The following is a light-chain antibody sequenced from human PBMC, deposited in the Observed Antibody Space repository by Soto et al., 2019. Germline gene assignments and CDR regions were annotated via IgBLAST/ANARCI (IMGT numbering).Light chain of an antibody. Sequence: ILMSQSPSSLSASVGDRVTITCRASQDLDKWLAWYQQKPGKAPNLLIYRSSTLREGVPPRFSGFGSGTDYILTITDLQPDDFATYYCQQYSSYWTFGQGTVVEMK. J-gene: IGKJ1*01. CDR2: RSS. CDR1: QDLDKW. CDR3: QQYSSYWT. V-gene: IGKV1-5*01.